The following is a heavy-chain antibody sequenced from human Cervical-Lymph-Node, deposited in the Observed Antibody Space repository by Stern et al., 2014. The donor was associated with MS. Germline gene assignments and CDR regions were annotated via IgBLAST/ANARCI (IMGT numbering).Heavy chain of an antibody. CDR2: IWYDGSNP. CDR3: ASAYSSSHYYFDY. CDR1: GFSFSRYA. V-gene: IGHV3-33*01. Sequence: VQLVESGGGVVQPGRSLRLSCAASGFSFSRYAMHWVRQAPGKGMEWVALIWYDGSNPYYADSVTCRSTISRDNFKNTLYLQMNSLRAEDTAVYYCASAYSSSHYYFDYWGQGTLVTVSS. J-gene: IGHJ4*02. D-gene: IGHD6-13*01.